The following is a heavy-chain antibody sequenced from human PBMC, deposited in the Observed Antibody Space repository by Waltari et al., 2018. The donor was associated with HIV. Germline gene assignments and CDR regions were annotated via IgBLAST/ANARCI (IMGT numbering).Heavy chain of an antibody. J-gene: IGHJ4*02. D-gene: IGHD1-1*01. CDR2: LNDGGTI. CDR1: SDSARQSH. CDR3: ARMFYLPVGSYPTFYFDA. V-gene: IGHV4-59*02. Sequence: LQDPRPGLMKPSETLALPCYVPSDSARQSHWTCIRQSPEKGLQWLRYLNDGGTIDYNPFLQGRVVLSLASSKSQVSLRLTDLTETDTGIYYCARMFYLPVGSYPTFYFDAWGQGALVSVSS.